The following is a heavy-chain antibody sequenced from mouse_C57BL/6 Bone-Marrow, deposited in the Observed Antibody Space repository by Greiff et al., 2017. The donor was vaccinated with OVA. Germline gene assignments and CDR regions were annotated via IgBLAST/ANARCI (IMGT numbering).Heavy chain of an antibody. CDR1: GYTFTDYE. J-gene: IGHJ3*01. CDR3: TKLGRAWFAY. D-gene: IGHD4-1*01. CDR2: IDPETGGT. V-gene: IGHV1-15*01. Sequence: QVQLLQSGAELVRPGASVTLSCKASGYTFTDYEMHWVKQTPVHGLEWIGAIDPETGGTAYNQKFKGKAILTADKSSSTAYMELRSLTSEDSAVYYCTKLGRAWFAYWGQGTLVTVSA.